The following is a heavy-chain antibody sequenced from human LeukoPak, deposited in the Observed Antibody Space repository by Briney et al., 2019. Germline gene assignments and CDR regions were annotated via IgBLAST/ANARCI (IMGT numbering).Heavy chain of an antibody. CDR1: GYTFTNYD. D-gene: IGHD2-2*01. CDR2: MKPNSGNT. V-gene: IGHV1-8*01. Sequence: ASVKVSCKASGYTFTNYDINWVRQATGQGLELMGWMKPNSGNTGYAQKFQDRVTMTRNTSISTAYMELSSLRSEDTAFYYCARVNCSSTSCRSKFLDYWGQGTLVTVSS. CDR3: ARVNCSSTSCRSKFLDY. J-gene: IGHJ4*02.